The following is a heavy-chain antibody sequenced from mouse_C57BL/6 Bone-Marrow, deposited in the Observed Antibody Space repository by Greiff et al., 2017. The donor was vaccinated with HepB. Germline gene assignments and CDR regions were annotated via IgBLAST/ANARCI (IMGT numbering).Heavy chain of an antibody. V-gene: IGHV14-1*01. CDR3: TAVQLGRFRWFAY. J-gene: IGHJ3*01. CDR1: GFNIKDYY. Sequence: VQLKQSGAELVRPGASVKLSCTASGFNIKDYYMHWVKQRPEQGLEWIGRIDPEDGDTEYAPKFQGKATMTADTSSNTAYLQLSSLTSEDTAVYYCTAVQLGRFRWFAYWGQGILVTVSA. CDR2: IDPEDGDT. D-gene: IGHD4-1*02.